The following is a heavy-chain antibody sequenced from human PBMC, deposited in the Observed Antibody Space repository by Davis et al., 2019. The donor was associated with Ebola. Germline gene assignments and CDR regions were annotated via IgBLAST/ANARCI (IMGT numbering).Heavy chain of an antibody. CDR2: IYYSGST. CDR1: GGSISSYC. J-gene: IGHJ4*02. V-gene: IGHV4-59*01. CDR3: ARGSAAGVYFDY. D-gene: IGHD6-13*01. Sequence: SETLSLTCTVSGGSISSYCWSWIRQPPGKGLEWIGYIYYSGSTNYNPSLKSRVTISVDTSKNQFSLKLSSVTAADTAVYYCARGSAAGVYFDYWGQGTLVTVSS.